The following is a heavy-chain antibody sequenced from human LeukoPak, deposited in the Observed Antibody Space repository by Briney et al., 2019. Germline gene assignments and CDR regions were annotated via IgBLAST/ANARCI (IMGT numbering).Heavy chain of an antibody. CDR1: GFMFSSNW. CDR2: IKEDGTET. Sequence: HPEGSLRLSCAASGFMFSSNWMSWVRLAPGKGLEWVANIKEDGTETYYVDSVKGRFTISRDNAKNSLYLQMNSLRVEDTAVYYCAKEGRSLQTYWGQGTLVTVSS. J-gene: IGHJ4*02. CDR3: AKEGRSLQTY. D-gene: IGHD5-24*01. V-gene: IGHV3-7*03.